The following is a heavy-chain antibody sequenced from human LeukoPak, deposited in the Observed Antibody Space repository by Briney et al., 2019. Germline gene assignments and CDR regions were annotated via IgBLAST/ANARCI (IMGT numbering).Heavy chain of an antibody. D-gene: IGHD2-2*01. CDR2: INHSGST. J-gene: IGHJ3*02. CDR1: GGSFSGYY. CDR3: ARTLDQLPADAFDI. Sequence: SETLSLTCAVYGGSFSGYYWSWIRQPPGKGLEWIGEINHSGSTNYNPSLKSRVTISVDTSKNQFSLKLSSVTAADTAVYYCARTLDQLPADAFDIWGQGTMVTVSS. V-gene: IGHV4-34*01.